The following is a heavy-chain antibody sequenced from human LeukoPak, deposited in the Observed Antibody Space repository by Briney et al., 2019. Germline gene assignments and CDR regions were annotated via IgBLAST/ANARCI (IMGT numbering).Heavy chain of an antibody. CDR2: INHSGST. CDR3: ARGSSGDY. J-gene: IGHJ4*02. Sequence: SETLSLTCAVYGGSFSGYYWSWVRQPPGKGLEWIGEINHSGSTNYNPSLKSRVTISVDTSKNQFSLKLSSVTAADTAVYYCARGSSGDYWGQGTLVTVSS. CDR1: GGSFSGYY. D-gene: IGHD6-6*01. V-gene: IGHV4-34*01.